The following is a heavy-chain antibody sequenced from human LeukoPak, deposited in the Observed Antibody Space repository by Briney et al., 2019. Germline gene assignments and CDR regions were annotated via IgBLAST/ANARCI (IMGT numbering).Heavy chain of an antibody. V-gene: IGHV3-23*03. CDR3: AKDDETMVRGVLDY. D-gene: IGHD3-10*01. CDR2: IYSGGST. J-gene: IGHJ4*02. CDR1: GFTFRSYW. Sequence: GGSLRLSCAVSGFTFRSYWMSWVRQAPGKGLEWVSVIYSGGSTYYADSVKGRFTISRDNSKNTLYLQMNSLRAEDTAVYYCAKDDETMVRGVLDYWGQGTLVTVSS.